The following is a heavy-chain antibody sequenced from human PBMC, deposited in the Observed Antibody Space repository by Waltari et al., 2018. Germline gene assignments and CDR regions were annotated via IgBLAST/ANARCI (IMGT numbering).Heavy chain of an antibody. Sequence: QLQLQESGPGLVKPSETLSLTCTVSSCSISSSRYSWGWIRQPPGKGLEWIGSIDYSGRNNYNQYVKRRDTISVDTAKNQLPRKLSPVTAADTAVYYGAREKVAAAGIMDVWGQGTTVTVSS. J-gene: IGHJ6*02. V-gene: IGHV4-39*07. CDR3: AREKVAAAGIMDV. CDR1: SCSISSSRYS. D-gene: IGHD6-13*01. CDR2: IDYSGRN.